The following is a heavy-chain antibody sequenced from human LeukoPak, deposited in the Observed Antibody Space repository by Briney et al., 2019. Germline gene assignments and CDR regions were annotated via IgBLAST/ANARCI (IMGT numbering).Heavy chain of an antibody. J-gene: IGHJ2*01. CDR1: GGSISSSSYY. Sequence: PSQTLSLTCTVSGGSISSSSYYWGWIRQPPGKGLEWIGSIYYSGSTYYNPSLKSRVTISVDTSKNQFSLKLSSVAAADTAVYYCASGGSELQVGYFDLWGRGTLVTVSS. D-gene: IGHD1-26*01. V-gene: IGHV4-39*01. CDR2: IYYSGST. CDR3: ASGGSELQVGYFDL.